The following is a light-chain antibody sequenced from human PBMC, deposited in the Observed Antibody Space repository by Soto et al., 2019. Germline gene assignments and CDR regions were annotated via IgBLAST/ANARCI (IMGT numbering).Light chain of an antibody. V-gene: IGKV3-20*01. CDR3: QQYGSSPLT. CDR2: GAS. Sequence: IVLTQSPGTLSLSPGERATLSCRASQSVSSSYLAWYQQKPGQAPRLLIYGASSRATGIPDSFSGSGSGTDFTLTISRLEHDDFAVYYCQQYGSSPLTFGGGTKVDIK. J-gene: IGKJ4*01. CDR1: QSVSSSY.